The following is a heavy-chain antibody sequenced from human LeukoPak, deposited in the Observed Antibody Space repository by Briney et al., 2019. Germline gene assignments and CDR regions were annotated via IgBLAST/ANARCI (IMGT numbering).Heavy chain of an antibody. CDR3: AKATSVTTLFDY. V-gene: IGHV3-23*01. D-gene: IGHD4-17*01. CDR2: ISGSGSGGST. Sequence: GGTLRLSCAASGFIFSSYGMTWVRQAPGKGLEWVSAISGSGSGGSTYYADSVKGRFTISRDNSKNTLYLQMNSLGVEDTAVYYCAKATSVTTLFDYWGQGTLVTVSS. J-gene: IGHJ4*02. CDR1: GFIFSSYG.